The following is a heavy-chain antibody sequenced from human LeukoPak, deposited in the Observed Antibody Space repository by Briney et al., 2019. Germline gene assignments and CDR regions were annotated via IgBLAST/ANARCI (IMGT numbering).Heavy chain of an antibody. Sequence: KSSEALSLTCTVSGGSISSYYWSWIRQPPGKGLEWIGYIYYSGSTNYNPSLKSRVTISVDTSKNQFSLKLSSVTAADTAVYYCARGVGAHRPYYYYGMDVWGQGTTVTVSS. J-gene: IGHJ6*02. CDR2: IYYSGST. CDR1: GGSISSYY. V-gene: IGHV4-59*12. D-gene: IGHD1-26*01. CDR3: ARGVGAHRPYYYYGMDV.